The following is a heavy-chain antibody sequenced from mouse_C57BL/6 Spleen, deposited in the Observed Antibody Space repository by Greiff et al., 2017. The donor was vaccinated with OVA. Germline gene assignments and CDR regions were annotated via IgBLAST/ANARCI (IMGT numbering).Heavy chain of an antibody. CDR2: IRNKANGYTT. Sequence: EVKLMESGGGLVQPGGFTFTDYYMSWVRQPPGKALEWLGFIRNKANGYTTEYSASVKGRFTISRDNSQSILYLQMNALRAEDSATYYCARYITTVVATDWYFDVWGTGTTVTVSS. J-gene: IGHJ1*03. CDR1: FTFTDYY. D-gene: IGHD1-1*01. CDR3: ARYITTVVATDWYFDV. V-gene: IGHV7-3*01.